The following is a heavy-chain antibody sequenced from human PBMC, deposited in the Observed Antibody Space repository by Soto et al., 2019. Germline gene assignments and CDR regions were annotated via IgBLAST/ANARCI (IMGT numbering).Heavy chain of an antibody. J-gene: IGHJ4*02. Sequence: SETLSLTCTVSGDSVTSDSYFWSWIRQPPGKGLEWIGNSYYSGYYSGSTNHNPSLKSRVTVSVDTSKNQFSLKLRSVTTADTAVYYCARGDSSGWYYFDYWGQGTLVTVSS. CDR3: ARGDSSGWYYFDY. V-gene: IGHV4-61*01. CDR2: SYYSGYYSGST. D-gene: IGHD6-19*01. CDR1: GDSVTSDSYF.